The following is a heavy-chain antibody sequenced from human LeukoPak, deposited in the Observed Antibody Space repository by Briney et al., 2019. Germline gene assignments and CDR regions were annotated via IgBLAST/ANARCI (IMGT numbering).Heavy chain of an antibody. CDR1: GFTFTGYY. V-gene: IGHV1-2*02. Sequence: SETVSCKASGFTFTGYYFHWLRQAPGQGREGVGWINPNNGGTNYAHKFQGRVTITRDTSISTAYMEMSSLRSDATAVYYCARVDKQQLVRENYWGQGTLVPVSS. CDR3: ARVDKQQLVRENY. D-gene: IGHD6-13*01. J-gene: IGHJ4*02. CDR2: INPNNGGT.